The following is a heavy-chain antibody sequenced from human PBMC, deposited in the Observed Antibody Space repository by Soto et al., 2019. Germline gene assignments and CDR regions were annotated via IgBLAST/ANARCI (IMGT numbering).Heavy chain of an antibody. D-gene: IGHD3-3*02. J-gene: IGHJ4*02. CDR2: ISLSGSTI. CDR3: ARESFSASPNFFDY. Sequence: GSLRLSCAASGFAFSNYEMNWVRQAPGKGLEWVSYISLSGSTIYYADSVKGRFTISRDDAKNSLYLQMDSLRADDTAVYYCARESFSASPNFFDYWGQGTLVTVSS. V-gene: IGHV3-48*03. CDR1: GFAFSNYE.